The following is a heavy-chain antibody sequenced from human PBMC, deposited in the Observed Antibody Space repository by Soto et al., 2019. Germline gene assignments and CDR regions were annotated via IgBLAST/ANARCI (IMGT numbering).Heavy chain of an antibody. V-gene: IGHV3-33*01. CDR3: ASDLMAACDPYCLDV. CDR1: GFTFSNYG. J-gene: IGHJ6*04. CDR2: IWHDGNNK. Sequence: PGGSLRLSCAASGFTFSNYGMHWVRQAPGKGLEWVAIIWHDGNNKYYADSVRGRFIISRDNSKNRLYLQMNSLRAEDTAVYYCASDLMAACDPYCLDVRGKGIPVTVFS.